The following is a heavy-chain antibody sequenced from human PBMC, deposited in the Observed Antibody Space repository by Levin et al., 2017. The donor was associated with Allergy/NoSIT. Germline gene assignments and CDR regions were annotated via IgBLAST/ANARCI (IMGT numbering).Heavy chain of an antibody. J-gene: IGHJ4*02. V-gene: IGHV3-23*01. D-gene: IGHD5-12*01. CDR2: ISGSGGTT. CDR1: GFTFSSYA. Sequence: GESLKISCAASGFTFSSYAMSWVRQAPGKGLEWVSAISGSGGTTYYADSVKGRFTISRDNSKSTLYLQMNSLRAEDTALYSCAKGGEDYIVAPIDVDYWGQGTLVTVSS. CDR3: AKGGEDYIVAPIDVDY.